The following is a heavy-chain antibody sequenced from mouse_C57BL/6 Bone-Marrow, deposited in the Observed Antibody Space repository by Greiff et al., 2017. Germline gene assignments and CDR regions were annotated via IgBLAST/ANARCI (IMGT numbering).Heavy chain of an antibody. V-gene: IGHV1-4*01. Sequence: VQLQQSGAELARPGASVKMSCKASGYTFTSYTMHWVKQRPGQGLEWIGYINPSSGYTKYNQKFKDKATLTADKSSSTAYMQLRSLTSDDSAVYYWARWGYDGSGTVLDYWGQGTTLTVSS. J-gene: IGHJ2*01. CDR2: INPSSGYT. CDR1: GYTFTSYT. D-gene: IGHD1-1*01. CDR3: ARWGYDGSGTVLDY.